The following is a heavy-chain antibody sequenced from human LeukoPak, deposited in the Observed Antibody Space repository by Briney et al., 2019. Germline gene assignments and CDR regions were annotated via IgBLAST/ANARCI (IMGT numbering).Heavy chain of an antibody. V-gene: IGHV1-2*02. CDR2: INPNSGGT. CDR3: ARADGYSYVYGGNNWFDP. Sequence: ASVKVSCKASGYTFTGYYMHWVRQAPGQGLEWMGWINPNSGGTNYAQKFQGRVTMTRDTSISTAYMELSRLRSDDTAVYYRARADGYSYVYGGNNWFDPWGQGTLVTVSS. CDR1: GYTFTGYY. D-gene: IGHD5-18*01. J-gene: IGHJ5*02.